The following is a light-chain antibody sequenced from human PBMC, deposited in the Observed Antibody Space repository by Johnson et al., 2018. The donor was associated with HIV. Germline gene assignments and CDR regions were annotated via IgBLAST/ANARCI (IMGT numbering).Light chain of an antibody. J-gene: IGLJ1*01. CDR3: GSWDSSLSAYV. CDR1: SSNIGNNY. CDR2: DNN. V-gene: IGLV1-51*01. Sequence: QSVLTQPPSVSAAPGQKVTISCSGSSSNIGNNYVSWYQQLPGTAPKLLIYDNNRRPSGIPDRFSGSKSGTSGTLGITALQTGDEADYYCGSWDSSLSAYVFGTGTKVTVL.